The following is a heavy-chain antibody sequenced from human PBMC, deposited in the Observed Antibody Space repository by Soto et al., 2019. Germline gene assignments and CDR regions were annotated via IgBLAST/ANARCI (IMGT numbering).Heavy chain of an antibody. J-gene: IGHJ6*02. CDR1: VFTVSSNY. D-gene: IGHD1-26*01. CDR3: ARYRYYYYYGMEV. V-gene: IGHV3-53*01. Sequence: GGSLRLSCAASVFTVSSNYMSWVRQAPGKGLEWVSVIYSGGSAYYADSVKVRFTISRDNSKNTLYLQMNSLRAEDTAVYYCARYRYYYYYGMEVWGQGTTLTVSS. CDR2: IYSGGSA.